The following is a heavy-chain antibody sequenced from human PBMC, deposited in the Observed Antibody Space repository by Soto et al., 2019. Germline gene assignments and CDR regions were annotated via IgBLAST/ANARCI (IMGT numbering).Heavy chain of an antibody. Sequence: PSETLSLTCTVSGGSISSGGYYWSWIRQHPGKGLEWIGYIYYSGSTYYNPSLKSRVTISVDTSKNQFSLKLSSVTAADTAVYYCARERIAAAGSIYYYYYGMDVWGQGTTVTVSS. CDR3: ARERIAAAGSIYYYYYGMDV. D-gene: IGHD6-13*01. CDR1: GGSISSGGYY. V-gene: IGHV4-31*03. CDR2: IYYSGST. J-gene: IGHJ6*02.